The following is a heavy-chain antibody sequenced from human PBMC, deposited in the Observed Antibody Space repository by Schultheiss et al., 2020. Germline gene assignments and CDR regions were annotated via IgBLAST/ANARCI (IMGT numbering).Heavy chain of an antibody. Sequence: SETLSLTCAVYGGSFSGYYWSWIRQPPGKGLEWIGYIYYSGSTYYNPSLKSRVTISVDTSKNQFSLKLSSVTAADTAVYYCARAAAGEFVDYWGQGTLVTVSS. CDR1: GGSFSGYY. J-gene: IGHJ4*02. D-gene: IGHD6-13*01. V-gene: IGHV4-34*01. CDR3: ARAAAGEFVDY. CDR2: IYYSGST.